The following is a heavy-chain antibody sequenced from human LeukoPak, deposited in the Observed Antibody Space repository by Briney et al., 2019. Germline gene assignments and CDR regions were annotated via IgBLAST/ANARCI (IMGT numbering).Heavy chain of an antibody. J-gene: IGHJ4*02. Sequence: GESLKISCAGSGFSFDDYGMHWVRQRPGKGLEWVSLISGDGATTHYADSVKGRFTISKDNYKNSLYLQMNSLRTDDTALYYCAKDTPYSGRVFDCWGQGTLVTVSS. CDR3: AKDTPYSGRVFDC. V-gene: IGHV3-43*02. CDR1: GFSFDDYG. CDR2: ISGDGATT. D-gene: IGHD5-12*01.